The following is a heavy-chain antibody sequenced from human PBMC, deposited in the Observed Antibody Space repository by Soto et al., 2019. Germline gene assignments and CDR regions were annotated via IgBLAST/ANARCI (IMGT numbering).Heavy chain of an antibody. D-gene: IGHD6-19*01. J-gene: IGHJ5*02. CDR3: ARGAIPLTYSSGGWFAP. Sequence: QVQLVQSGAEVKKPGASVKVSCKASGSTFTGYYMHWVRQAPGQGLEWMGWINPDSGGTNYAQKVQGWITMTREVSISAADTELSRLISVDTAVYYCARGAIPLTYSSGGWFAPWGQGTLVTVST. V-gene: IGHV1-2*04. CDR2: INPDSGGT. CDR1: GSTFTGYY.